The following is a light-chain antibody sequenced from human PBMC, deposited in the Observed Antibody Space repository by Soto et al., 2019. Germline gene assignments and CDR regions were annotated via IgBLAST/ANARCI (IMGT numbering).Light chain of an antibody. CDR3: QQRSNWPPWT. CDR1: QSVSSY. V-gene: IGKV3-11*01. Sequence: EIVLTQSPATLSLSPGERATLSCRASQSVSSYFAWYQQKPGQPPRLLIYDAANRATGIPARFSGSGSGTDFTLPISSLEPEDYAVYYCQQRSNWPPWTFGQGTKVEIK. CDR2: DAA. J-gene: IGKJ1*01.